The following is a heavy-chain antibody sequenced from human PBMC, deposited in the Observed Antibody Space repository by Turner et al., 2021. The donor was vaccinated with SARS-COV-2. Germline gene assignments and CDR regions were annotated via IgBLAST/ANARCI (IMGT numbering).Heavy chain of an antibody. CDR3: ARLDDSGHWGAFDI. CDR2: IWNDGSQK. Sequence: QVQLVESGGGLVQPGRSLRLCCAASGITFSSHGMHWVRQAPGKGLEWMAVIWNDGSQKYYADYVEGRFTIARDNSKNMVYLQMNSLRAEDTAVYYCARLDDSGHWGAFDIWGQGTMVTVSS. V-gene: IGHV3-33*01. J-gene: IGHJ3*02. CDR1: GITFSSHG. D-gene: IGHD3-22*01.